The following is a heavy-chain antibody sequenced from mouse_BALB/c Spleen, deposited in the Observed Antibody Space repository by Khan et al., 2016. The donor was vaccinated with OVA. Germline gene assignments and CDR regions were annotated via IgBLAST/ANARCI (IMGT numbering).Heavy chain of an antibody. Sequence: VRLQQSGPELVKPGASVKIPCKASGYTFSDYNMAWVRQTRGKSLEWIGDIIPNSGGTFYSQKFKGKATLTVNKSSNTAYMELRSLTSEDTAVYYCARHGYGGFAYWGQGSLVIVSA. CDR1: GYTFSDYN. V-gene: IGHV1-18*01. CDR2: IIPNSGGT. CDR3: ARHGYGGFAY. J-gene: IGHJ3*01. D-gene: IGHD2-2*01.